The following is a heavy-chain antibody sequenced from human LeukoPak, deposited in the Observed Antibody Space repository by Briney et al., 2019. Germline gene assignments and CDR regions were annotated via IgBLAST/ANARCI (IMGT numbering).Heavy chain of an antibody. CDR1: GYTFTDYY. CDR3: ASYYYDSSGYFDY. D-gene: IGHD3-22*01. J-gene: IGHJ4*02. Sequence: ASVKVSCKASGYTFTDYYMHWVQQAPGKGLEWMGRVDPEDGETIYAEKFQGRVTITADTSTDTAYMELSSLRSEDTAVYYCASYYYDSSGYFDYWGQGTLVTVSS. V-gene: IGHV1-69-2*01. CDR2: VDPEDGET.